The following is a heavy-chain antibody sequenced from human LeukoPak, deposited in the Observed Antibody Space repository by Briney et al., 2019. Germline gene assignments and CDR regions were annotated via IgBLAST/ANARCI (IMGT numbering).Heavy chain of an antibody. J-gene: IGHJ6*03. Sequence: SETLSLTCAVYGGSFSGYYWSWTRQPPGKGQEWIGEINHSGSTNYNPPLKSRVTISVDTSKNQFSLKLSSVTAADTAVYYCARRGIAAAGTYYYYMDVWGKGTTVTVSS. CDR2: INHSGST. CDR1: GGSFSGYY. D-gene: IGHD6-13*01. CDR3: ARRGIAAAGTYYYYMDV. V-gene: IGHV4-34*01.